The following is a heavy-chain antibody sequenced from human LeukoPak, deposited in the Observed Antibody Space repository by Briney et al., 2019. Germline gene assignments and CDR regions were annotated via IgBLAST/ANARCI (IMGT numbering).Heavy chain of an antibody. D-gene: IGHD3-16*01. CDR3: ATDRYSLGNHFDY. V-gene: IGHV3-74*01. CDR1: GSTLRYYW. Sequence: PGGSLRLSCAASGSTLRYYWMHWVRQAPGKGLVWVSRINHDGSSTVYSDSVKGRFTISRDNAKNTLSLQMDSLRADDTGVYYCATDRYSLGNHFDYWGQGTLVTVSS. CDR2: INHDGSST. J-gene: IGHJ4*02.